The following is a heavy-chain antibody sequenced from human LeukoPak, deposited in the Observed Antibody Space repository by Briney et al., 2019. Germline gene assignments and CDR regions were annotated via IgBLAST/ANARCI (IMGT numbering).Heavy chain of an antibody. CDR2: INPNSGGT. J-gene: IGHJ4*02. CDR3: AAPGNRLGYSSGWYCFDY. CDR1: GYTFTGYY. Sequence: GASVKVSCKASGYTFTGYYMHWVRQAPGQGLEWMGWINPNSGGTNYAQKFQGRVTMTRDTSISTAYMELSRLRSDDTAVYYCAAPGNRLGYSSGWYCFDYWGQGTLVTVSS. D-gene: IGHD6-19*01. V-gene: IGHV1-2*02.